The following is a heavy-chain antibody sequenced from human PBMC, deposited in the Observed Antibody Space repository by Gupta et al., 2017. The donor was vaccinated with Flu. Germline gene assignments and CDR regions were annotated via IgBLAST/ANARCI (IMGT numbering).Heavy chain of an antibody. Sequence: QVLLVQSGAGVMKPGASVTVSCKASGYTFTSYDINWVRQAPGQGLEWMGWMNPSRDNTGYAQTFQGRITMTRDTSINTFYMELSSLRSEDTAVYYCARMVGYSAKQVRLDYWGQGTLVTVSS. CDR1: GYTFTSYD. V-gene: IGHV1-8*01. J-gene: IGHJ4*02. CDR3: ARMVGYSAKQVRLDY. CDR2: MNPSRDNT. D-gene: IGHD1-26*01.